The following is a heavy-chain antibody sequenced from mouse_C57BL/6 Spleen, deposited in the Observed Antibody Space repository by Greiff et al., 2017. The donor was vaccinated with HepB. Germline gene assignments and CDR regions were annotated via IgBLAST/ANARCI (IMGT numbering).Heavy chain of an antibody. D-gene: IGHD3-2*02. CDR3: ARQDSSGYYSFAY. V-gene: IGHV1-82*01. J-gene: IGHJ3*01. CDR2: IYPGDGDT. CDR1: GYAFSSSW. Sequence: QVQLQQSGPELVKPGASVKISCKASGYAFSSSWMNWVKQRPGKGLEWIGRIYPGDGDTNYNGKFKGKATLTADKSSSTAYMQLSSLTSEDSAVYFCARQDSSGYYSFAYWGQVTLVTVSA.